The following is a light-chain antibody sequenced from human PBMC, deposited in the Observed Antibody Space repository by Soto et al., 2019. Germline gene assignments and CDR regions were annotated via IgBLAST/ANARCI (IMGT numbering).Light chain of an antibody. CDR1: SSDVGGYNY. V-gene: IGLV2-8*01. CDR2: EVN. CDR3: SSYTIRNSWV. J-gene: IGLJ3*02. Sequence: QSALTQPPSASGSPGQSVTISCTGTSSDVGGYNYVSWYQQHPGKAPKLMVYEVNKRPSGVPDRFSGSKSGNTASLTVSGLQAEDEADYYCSSYTIRNSWVFGGGTQLTVL.